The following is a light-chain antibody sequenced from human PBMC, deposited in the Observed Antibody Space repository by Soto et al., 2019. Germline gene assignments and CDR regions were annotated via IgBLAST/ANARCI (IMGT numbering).Light chain of an antibody. CDR2: GNN. V-gene: IGLV1-40*01. CDR3: QSDDSSLRV. Sequence: QSVLTQPPSVSGAPGQRVTISCTGSSSNIGAGYDVHWYQQLPGTAPKLLIYGNNNRPSGVPDRCSGSKSGTSASLAIAGLQAEDDADYDCQSDDSSLRVFGTGTTVTVL. J-gene: IGLJ1*01. CDR1: SSNIGAGYD.